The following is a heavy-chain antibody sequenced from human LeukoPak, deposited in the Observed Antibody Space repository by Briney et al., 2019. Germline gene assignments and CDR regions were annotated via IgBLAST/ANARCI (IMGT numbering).Heavy chain of an antibody. CDR2: IKQDGSGK. Sequence: GGSLRLSCAASGFTFSTYWMSWVRQAPGKGLEWVANIKQDGSGKYYVDSVKGRFTISRDNGENSVYLQMNSLRAEDTAVYFCARERSYCSGATCSLDLWGQGTLVTVSS. D-gene: IGHD2-15*01. CDR1: GFTFSTYW. V-gene: IGHV3-7*01. CDR3: ARERSYCSGATCSLDL. J-gene: IGHJ5*02.